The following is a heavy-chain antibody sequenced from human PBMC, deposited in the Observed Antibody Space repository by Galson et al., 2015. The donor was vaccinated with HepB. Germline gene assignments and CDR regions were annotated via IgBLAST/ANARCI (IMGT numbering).Heavy chain of an antibody. J-gene: IGHJ3*02. V-gene: IGHV4-59*01. D-gene: IGHD5-24*01. CDR2: IYYSGST. Sequence: SETLSLTCTVSGGSISSYYWSWIRQPPGKGLEWIGYIYYSGSTNYNPSLKSRVTISVDTSKNQFSLKLSSVTAADTAVYYCARGGLMATISSQLSFDIWGQGTMVTVSS. CDR1: GGSISSYY. CDR3: ARGGLMATISSQLSFDI.